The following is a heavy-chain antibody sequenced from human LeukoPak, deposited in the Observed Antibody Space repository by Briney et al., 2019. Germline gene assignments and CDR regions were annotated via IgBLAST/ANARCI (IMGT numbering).Heavy chain of an antibody. J-gene: IGHJ5*02. Sequence: PGGSLRLSCAASGFTFSSYAMSWVRQAPGKGLEWVSVIIGSGGSTYYADSVKGRFTISRDNSKNTLYLQMNSLRAEDTAVYYCAREMNLWSPGWFDPWGQGTLVTVSS. CDR2: IIGSGGST. CDR1: GFTFSSYA. CDR3: AREMNLWSPGWFDP. V-gene: IGHV3-23*01. D-gene: IGHD3-10*01.